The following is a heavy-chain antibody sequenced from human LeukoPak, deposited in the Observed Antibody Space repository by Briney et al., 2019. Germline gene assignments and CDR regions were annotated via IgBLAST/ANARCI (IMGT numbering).Heavy chain of an antibody. V-gene: IGHV4-38-2*02. CDR3: ARDQGYYDSSGYYTL. CDR2: IYHDGNT. CDR1: GYSISSGYY. D-gene: IGHD3-22*01. Sequence: PSETLSLTCSVSGYSISSGYYWGWIRQPPGKGLEWIGNIYHDGNTYYNPSLKSRVTISVDTSKNQFSLRLSSVTAADTAVYYCARDQGYYDSSGYYTLWGQGTMVTVSS. J-gene: IGHJ3*01.